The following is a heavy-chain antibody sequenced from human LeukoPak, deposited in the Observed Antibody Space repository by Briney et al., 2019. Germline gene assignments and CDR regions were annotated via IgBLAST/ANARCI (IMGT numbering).Heavy chain of an antibody. CDR1: GYSFTNHW. J-gene: IGHJ4*02. CDR2: IYPGDSDT. V-gene: IGHV5-51*01. Sequence: GESLKISCKGSGYSFTNHWIGWVRQMPGKGLEWMGIIYPGDSDTRYSPSFQGQVTISADKSISTAYLQWSSLKASDTAMHYCARQAIVGYCSSTSCSYYFDYWGQGTLVTVSS. D-gene: IGHD2-2*01. CDR3: ARQAIVGYCSSTSCSYYFDY.